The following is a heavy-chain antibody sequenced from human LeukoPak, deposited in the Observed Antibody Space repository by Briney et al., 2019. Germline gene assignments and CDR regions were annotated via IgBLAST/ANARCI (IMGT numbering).Heavy chain of an antibody. CDR2: IYYSGST. D-gene: IGHD5-18*01. V-gene: IGHV4-39*01. CDR3: ASPQYSYGLD. CDR1: GGSISSSSYY. Sequence: PSETLSLTCTVSGGSISSSSYYWGWIRQPPGKGLAWIGSIYYSGSTYYNPSLKSRVTISVDTSKNQFSLKLSSVTAADTAVYYCASPQYSYGLDWGQGTLVTVSS. J-gene: IGHJ4*02.